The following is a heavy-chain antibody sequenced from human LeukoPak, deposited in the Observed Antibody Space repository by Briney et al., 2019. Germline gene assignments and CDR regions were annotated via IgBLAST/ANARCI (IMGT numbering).Heavy chain of an antibody. CDR2: INPNSGGT. V-gene: IGHV1-2*04. J-gene: IGHJ4*02. CDR1: GYTFTGYY. CDR3: ARSGYSYGLSFDY. D-gene: IGHD5-18*01. Sequence: ASVKVSCKASGYTFTGYYMRWVRQAPGQGLEWMGWINPNSGGTNYAQKFQGWVTMTRDTSISTAYMELSRLRSDDTTVYYCARSGYSYGLSFDYWGQGTLVTVSS.